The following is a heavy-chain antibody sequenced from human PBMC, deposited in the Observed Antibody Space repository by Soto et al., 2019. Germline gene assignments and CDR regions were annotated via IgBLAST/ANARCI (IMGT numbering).Heavy chain of an antibody. CDR2: ISYDGSNK. CDR3: AKTAGYDYVWGSSGLDP. V-gene: IGHV3-30*18. CDR1: GFTFSSFG. Sequence: QVPLVESGGGVVQPGRSLRLSCAASGFTFSSFGMHWVRQAPGKGLEWVAVISYDGSNKYYADSVKGRFTISRDDSKNTLYLQMNSLRAEDTAVYYCAKTAGYDYVWGSSGLDPWGQGTLVTVSS. J-gene: IGHJ5*02. D-gene: IGHD3-16*01.